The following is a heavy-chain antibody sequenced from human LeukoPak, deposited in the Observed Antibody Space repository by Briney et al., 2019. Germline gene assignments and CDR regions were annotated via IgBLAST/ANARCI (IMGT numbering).Heavy chain of an antibody. CDR3: ARVIAAADDYYYYYMDV. J-gene: IGHJ6*03. Sequence: PGGSLRLSCAASAFTFSSYAVSWGRQAPGKGLEWVSSISGSGGSTYSADSVKGRFTISRDNSKNTLYLQMNSLRAEDTAVYYCARVIAAADDYYYYYMDVWGKGTTVTVSS. D-gene: IGHD6-13*01. CDR2: ISGSGGST. V-gene: IGHV3-23*01. CDR1: AFTFSSYA.